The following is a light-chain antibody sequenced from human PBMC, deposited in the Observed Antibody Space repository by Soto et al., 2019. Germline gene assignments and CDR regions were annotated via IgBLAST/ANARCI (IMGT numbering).Light chain of an antibody. CDR3: HQYDSSPLT. J-gene: IGKJ4*01. CDR1: QSFSSSY. Sequence: EIVLTQSPGTLSLSPGERATLSCRASQSFSSSYLAWYQQKPGQAPRLLIYGASSRATVIPDRFSGSGSGTDFTLTISRLEHADFAVYYCHQYDSSPLTFGGGTKVEIK. V-gene: IGKV3-20*01. CDR2: GAS.